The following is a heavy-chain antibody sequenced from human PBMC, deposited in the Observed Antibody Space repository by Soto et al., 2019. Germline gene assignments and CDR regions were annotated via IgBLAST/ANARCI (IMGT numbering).Heavy chain of an antibody. J-gene: IGHJ4*02. Sequence: GESLKISCKGSGYSFTSYWIGWVRQMPGEGLEWLGVIYPVDSDTRYSPSLPGQVTISVDKSISTAYLQWSSLRASDSAMYYCARSGGNANRFSEYWGQGTLVTVSS. V-gene: IGHV5-51*01. CDR1: GYSFTSYW. CDR3: ARSGGNANRFSEY. D-gene: IGHD2-15*01. CDR2: IYPVDSDT.